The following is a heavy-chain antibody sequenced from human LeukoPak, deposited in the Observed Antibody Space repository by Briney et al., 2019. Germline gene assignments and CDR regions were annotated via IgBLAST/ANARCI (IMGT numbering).Heavy chain of an antibody. CDR2: IYYSGST. V-gene: IGHV4-59*01. Sequence: SETLPLTCTVSDGSISSYYWSWIRQPPGKGLEWIGYIYYSGSTNYNPSLKSRVTISVDTSKNQFSLKLSSVTAADTAVYYCASGGDYFDYWGQGTLVTVSS. CDR3: ASGGDYFDY. CDR1: DGSISSYY. D-gene: IGHD4-17*01. J-gene: IGHJ4*02.